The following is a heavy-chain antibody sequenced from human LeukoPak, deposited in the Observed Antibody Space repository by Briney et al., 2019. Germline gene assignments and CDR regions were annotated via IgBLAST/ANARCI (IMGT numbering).Heavy chain of an antibody. CDR1: GGSIGSSTYY. D-gene: IGHD3-10*01. CDR2: AYYSGST. J-gene: IGHJ5*02. V-gene: IGHV4-39*01. Sequence: ASETLSLTCPVSGGSIGSSTYYWGWIRQPPGKGLEWIGSAYYSGSTYYNPSLKSRVTISVDTSKSQFSLKLSSVTTADTALYYCARYASGSYYWFDPWGQGTLVTVSS. CDR3: ARYASGSYYWFDP.